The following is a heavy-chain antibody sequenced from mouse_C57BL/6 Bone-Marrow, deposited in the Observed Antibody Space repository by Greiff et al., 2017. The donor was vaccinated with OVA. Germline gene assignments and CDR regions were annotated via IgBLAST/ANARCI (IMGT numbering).Heavy chain of an antibody. V-gene: IGHV10-1*01. Sequence: DVQLVESGGGLVQPKGSLKLSCAASGFSFNTYAMNWVRQAPGKGLEWVARIRSKSNNYATYYADSVKDRFTISRDDSESMLYLQMNNLKTEDTAMYYCAPHYYGNAMDYWGQGTSVTVSS. D-gene: IGHD1-2*01. CDR1: GFSFNTYA. J-gene: IGHJ4*01. CDR2: IRSKSNNYAT. CDR3: APHYYGNAMDY.